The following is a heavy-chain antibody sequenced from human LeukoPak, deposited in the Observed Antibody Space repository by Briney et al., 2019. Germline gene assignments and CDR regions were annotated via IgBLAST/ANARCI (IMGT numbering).Heavy chain of an antibody. J-gene: IGHJ5*02. CDR1: GGTFSSYA. V-gene: IGHV1-69*01. Sequence: SVKVSCKASGGTFSSYAISWVRQAPGQGLEWMGGIIPIFGTANYAQKFQGRVTITADESTSTAYMELSSLRSEDTAVYYCARGTAIFGVVIILGGWFDPWGQGTLVTVSS. CDR3: ARGTAIFGVVIILGGWFDP. D-gene: IGHD3-3*01. CDR2: IIPIFGTA.